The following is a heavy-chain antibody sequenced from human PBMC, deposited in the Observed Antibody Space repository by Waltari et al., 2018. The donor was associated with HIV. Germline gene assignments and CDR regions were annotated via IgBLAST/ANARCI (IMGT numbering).Heavy chain of an antibody. CDR3: AKEDSYSGYYYGMDV. V-gene: IGHV3-23*01. J-gene: IGHJ6*02. CDR2: ISGSGGST. Sequence: EVQLLESGGGLVQPGGSLRLSCAASGFTFSSYAMSWVRQAPGKGLERVSAISGSGGSTYYADSVKGRFTISRDNSTNTLYLQMNSLRAEYTAVYYCAKEDSYSGYYYGMDVWGQGTTVTVSS. CDR1: GFTFSSYA. D-gene: IGHD5-12*01.